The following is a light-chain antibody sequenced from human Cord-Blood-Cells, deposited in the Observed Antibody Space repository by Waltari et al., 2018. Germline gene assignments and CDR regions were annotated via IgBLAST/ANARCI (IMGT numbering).Light chain of an antibody. J-gene: IGLJ3*02. V-gene: IGLV2-23*01. Sequence: QSALTQPASVSGSPGQSITISCTGTSSDVGSYNLVSWYQQHPGKAPKLMIYEGSKRPSGVDNRFSGSKSGNTASRTISGLQAEDEADYYCCSYAGSSTWVFGGGTKLTVL. CDR3: CSYAGSSTWV. CDR1: SSDVGSYNL. CDR2: EGS.